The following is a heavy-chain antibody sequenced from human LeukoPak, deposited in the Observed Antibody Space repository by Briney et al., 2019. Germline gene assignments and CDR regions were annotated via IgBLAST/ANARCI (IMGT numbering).Heavy chain of an antibody. Sequence: SETLSLTCTVSGYSINSGYYWGWIRQPPGKGLEWIGSIYHSGSTYYNPSLKSRVTISVDTFKNQFSLKLSSVTAADTAVYYCARVLKGRAPFDYWGQGTLVTVSS. V-gene: IGHV4-38-2*02. CDR1: GYSINSGYY. J-gene: IGHJ4*02. CDR3: ARVLKGRAPFDY. CDR2: IYHSGST.